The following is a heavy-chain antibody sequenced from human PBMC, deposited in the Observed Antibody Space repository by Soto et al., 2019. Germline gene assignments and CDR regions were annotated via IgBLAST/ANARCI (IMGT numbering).Heavy chain of an antibody. CDR1: GGSISSYY. J-gene: IGHJ4*02. CDR2: IYYSGST. V-gene: IGHV4-59*01. CDR3: ARARSLRGITIFGVVPQRWVFDY. D-gene: IGHD3-3*01. Sequence: SETLSLTCTVSGGSISSYYWSWIRQPPGKGLEWIGYIYYSGSTNYNPSLKSRVTISVDTSKNQFSLKLSSVTAADTAVYYCARARSLRGITIFGVVPQRWVFDYWGQGTLVTVSS.